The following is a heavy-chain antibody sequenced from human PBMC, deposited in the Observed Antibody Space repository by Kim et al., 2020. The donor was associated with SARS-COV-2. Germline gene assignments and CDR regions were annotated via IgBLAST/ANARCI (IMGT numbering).Heavy chain of an antibody. J-gene: IGHJ6*01. CDR1: GGSISSSSHY. CDR2: IYYSGST. CDR3: AGEMATILSYYYGMDV. Sequence: SETLSLTCTVSGGSISSSSHYWGWIRQPPGKGLEWIGSIYYSGSTYYNPSLKSRVTISVDTSKNQFSLKLSSVTAADTAVYYCAGEMATILSYYYGMDV. V-gene: IGHV4-39*01. D-gene: IGHD5-12*01.